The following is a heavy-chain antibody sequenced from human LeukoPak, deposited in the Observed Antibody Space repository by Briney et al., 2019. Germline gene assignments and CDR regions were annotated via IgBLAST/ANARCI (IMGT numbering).Heavy chain of an antibody. D-gene: IGHD3-22*01. CDR3: ARSLTYYYDSSGYYYPDLFDY. Sequence: GGSLRLSCAASGFTFSSYAMHWVRQAPGKGLGYVSAISSNGGSTYYANSVKGRFTISRDNSKNTLYLQMGSLRAEDMAVYYCARSLTYYYDSSGYYYPDLFDYWGQGTLVTVSS. CDR2: ISSNGGST. V-gene: IGHV3-64*01. CDR1: GFTFSSYA. J-gene: IGHJ4*02.